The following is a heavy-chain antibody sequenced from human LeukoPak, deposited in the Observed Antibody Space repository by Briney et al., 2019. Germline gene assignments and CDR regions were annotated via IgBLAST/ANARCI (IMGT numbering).Heavy chain of an antibody. J-gene: IGHJ6*04. Sequence: PGGSLRLSSAASGLTVSSNYMSWVRQAPGKGLEWVSVIYSGGSTYYAESVKGRFTISRDNSKNTLYLQMKSLRAEDTAVYYCAREFEVAGLAMDVWGKGTTVTVSS. CDR2: IYSGGST. CDR3: AREFEVAGLAMDV. D-gene: IGHD6-19*01. CDR1: GLTVSSNY. V-gene: IGHV3-53*01.